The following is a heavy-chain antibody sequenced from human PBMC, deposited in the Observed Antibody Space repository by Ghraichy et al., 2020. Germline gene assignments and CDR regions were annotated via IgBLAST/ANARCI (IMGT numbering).Heavy chain of an antibody. Sequence: GGSLRLSCAASGFSFGSNSMHWVRQAPGKGLEWVTAITYDGSYKYYADSVKGRFTIFRDNSKNTLHLQMNSLRVEDTAVYKCVRTMYPGITDPFEDWGQGTLVTVSS. CDR3: VRTMYPGITDPFED. V-gene: IGHV3-30*04. CDR2: ITYDGSYK. J-gene: IGHJ4*02. CDR1: GFSFGSNS. D-gene: IGHD1-7*01.